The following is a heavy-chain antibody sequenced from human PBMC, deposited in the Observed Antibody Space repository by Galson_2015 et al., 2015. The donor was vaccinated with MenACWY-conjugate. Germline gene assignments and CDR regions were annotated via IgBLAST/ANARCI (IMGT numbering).Heavy chain of an antibody. CDR1: CGSIYSSDHW. CDR2: IHHSVTT. Sequence: SETLSLTCSVACGSIYSSDHWWGWIRQPPGKGLEWIASIHHSVTTHYNPSLKSRVSISVDTSKNQFSLKLSSVTAADTAVFYCARLPRGINLILEGSWGQGILVTVSS. D-gene: IGHD3-22*01. V-gene: IGHV4-39*01. J-gene: IGHJ5*02. CDR3: ARLPRGINLILEGS.